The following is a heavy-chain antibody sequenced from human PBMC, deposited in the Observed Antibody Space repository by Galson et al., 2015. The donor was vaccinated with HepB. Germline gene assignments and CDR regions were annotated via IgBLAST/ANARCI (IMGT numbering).Heavy chain of an antibody. D-gene: IGHD6-19*01. CDR3: TSIMVMVGRIAVAP. J-gene: IGHJ5*02. CDR2: ISSSSSYI. CDR1: GFTFSSYS. V-gene: IGHV3-21*04. Sequence: SLRLSCAASGFTFSSYSMNWVRQAPGKGLGWVSSISSSSSYIYHADSVKGRFTISRDNAKNSLCLQMNSLKTEDTAVYYCTSIMVMVGRIAVAPWGQGTLVTVSS.